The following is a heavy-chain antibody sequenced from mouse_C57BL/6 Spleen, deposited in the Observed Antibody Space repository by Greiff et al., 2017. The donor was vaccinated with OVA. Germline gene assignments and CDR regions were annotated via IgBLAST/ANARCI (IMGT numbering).Heavy chain of an antibody. CDR2: IDPANGNT. CDR1: GFNIKNTY. V-gene: IGHV14-3*01. J-gene: IGHJ2*01. Sequence: VQLQQSVAELVRPGASVKLSCTASGFNIKNTYMHWVKQRPEQGLEWIGRIDPANGNTKYAPKFQGKATITADTSSNTAYLQLSSLTSEDTAIYYCARSDYYYGSSSGDYFDYWGQGTTLTVSS. CDR3: ARSDYYYGSSSGDYFDY. D-gene: IGHD1-1*01.